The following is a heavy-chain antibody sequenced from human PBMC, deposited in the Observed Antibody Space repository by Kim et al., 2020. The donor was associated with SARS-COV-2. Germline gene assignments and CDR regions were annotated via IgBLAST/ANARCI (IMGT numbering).Heavy chain of an antibody. CDR2: ER. D-gene: IGHD2-2*01. CDR3: SRQTVSCHDY. V-gene: IGHV3-73*01. Sequence: ERAYSASVKGRFTISRDDSQNTAYLQMNSLKTEDTAVYYCSRQTVSCHDYWGQGTLVTVSS. J-gene: IGHJ4*02.